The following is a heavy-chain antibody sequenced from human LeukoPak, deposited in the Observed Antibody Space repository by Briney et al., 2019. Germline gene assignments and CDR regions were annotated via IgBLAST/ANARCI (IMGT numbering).Heavy chain of an antibody. V-gene: IGHV1-69*13. J-gene: IGHJ4*02. D-gene: IGHD6-13*01. CDR3: AREDSSSGYFDY. CDR2: IIPIFGTA. Sequence: GASVKVSCKASGGTFSSYAISRVRQAPGQGLEWMGGIIPIFGTANYAQKFQGRVTITADESTSTAYMELSSLRSEDTAVYYCAREDSSSGYFDYWGQGTLVTVSS. CDR1: GGTFSSYA.